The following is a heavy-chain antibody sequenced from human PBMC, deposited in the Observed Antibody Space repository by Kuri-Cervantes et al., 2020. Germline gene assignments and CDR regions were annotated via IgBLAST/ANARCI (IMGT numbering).Heavy chain of an antibody. CDR2: ISSSSSYI. V-gene: IGHV3-21*04. J-gene: IGHJ5*02. CDR3: AKKPIPGGGNYFDP. Sequence: GESLKISCAASGFTFSSYSMNWVRQAPGKGLEWVSSISSSSSYIYYADSVKGRFTISRDSSKNTLYLQMTSLRSEDTAIYYCAKKPIPGGGNYFDPWGQGTLVTVSS. CDR1: GFTFSSYS. D-gene: IGHD2-2*02.